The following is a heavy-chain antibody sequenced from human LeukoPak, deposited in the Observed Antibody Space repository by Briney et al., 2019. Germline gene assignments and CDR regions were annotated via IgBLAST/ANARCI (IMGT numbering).Heavy chain of an antibody. V-gene: IGHV3-49*04. CDR1: GFNFNTYS. Sequence: GGSLRLYCEASGFNFNTYSMAWVRQAPGKGLEWLGCIRSKAYGGTAEYAASVKGRFTISRDDSKSVAYVQMNSLKTEDTAVYHCTVQVVPSDDWFDPWGQGTLVTVSS. J-gene: IGHJ5*02. D-gene: IGHD2-2*01. CDR2: IRSKAYGGTA. CDR3: TVQVVPSDDWFDP.